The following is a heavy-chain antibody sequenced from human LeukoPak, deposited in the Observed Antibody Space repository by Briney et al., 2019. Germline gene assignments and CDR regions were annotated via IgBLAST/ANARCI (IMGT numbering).Heavy chain of an antibody. CDR3: TRGHYSNTL. V-gene: IGHV3-23*01. CDR2: ISGSGGST. D-gene: IGHD6-13*01. Sequence: GGSLRLSCAASGFTFSSYAMSWVRQAPGKGLEWVSAISGSGGSTYYSDSVKGRFTISRDNSKNTLLLQMDSLRVEDTAVHYCTRGHYSNTLGGQGTLVTVSS. J-gene: IGHJ4*02. CDR1: GFTFSSYA.